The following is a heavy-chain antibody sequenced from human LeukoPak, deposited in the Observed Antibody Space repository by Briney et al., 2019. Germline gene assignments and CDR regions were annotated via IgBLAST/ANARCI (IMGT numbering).Heavy chain of an antibody. J-gene: IGHJ4*02. CDR1: GFTFSGYY. Sequence: ASLTVSCKASGFTFSGYYIHWVRQAPGQGLEWMGIINPNGGSTRYAQRFQGRVTMTRDMSTSTIYMELSSLRSEDTALFYCVRARCSGGSCYFFDSWGQGTLVTVSS. D-gene: IGHD2-15*01. CDR2: INPNGGST. V-gene: IGHV1-46*01. CDR3: VRARCSGGSCYFFDS.